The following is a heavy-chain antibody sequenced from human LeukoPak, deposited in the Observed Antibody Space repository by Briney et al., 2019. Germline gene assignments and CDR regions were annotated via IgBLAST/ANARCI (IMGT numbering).Heavy chain of an antibody. Sequence: GESLKISCRGSGYTFTNYWIAWVRQMPGKGLEWMGIIYPADSDTRYSPSFQGQVTISADRSIGTAYLQWSSLKASDTAMYYCARRPYSSASREAWFDPWGQGTLVTVSS. CDR3: ARRPYSSASREAWFDP. V-gene: IGHV5-51*01. CDR1: GYTFTNYW. D-gene: IGHD6-6*01. CDR2: IYPADSDT. J-gene: IGHJ5*02.